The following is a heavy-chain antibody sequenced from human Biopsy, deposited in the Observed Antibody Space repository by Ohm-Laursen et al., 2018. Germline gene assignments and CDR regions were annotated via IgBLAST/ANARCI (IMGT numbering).Heavy chain of an antibody. Sequence: SLRLSCSASGVTLSGYSMNWVRQAPGKGLEWVSSISASSSYIYYADSVKGRFTVSKENGKSSLYLHMNSLRVEDTAVYYCAKGRSGGTGHGNWFDPWGQGTLVIVSS. CDR3: AKGRSGGTGHGNWFDP. D-gene: IGHD3-10*01. CDR2: ISASSSYI. V-gene: IGHV3-21*04. CDR1: GVTLSGYS. J-gene: IGHJ5*02.